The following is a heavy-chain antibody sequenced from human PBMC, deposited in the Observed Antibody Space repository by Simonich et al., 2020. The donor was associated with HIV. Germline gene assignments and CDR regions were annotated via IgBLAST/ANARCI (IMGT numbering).Heavy chain of an antibody. CDR3: ARRHPTTVTTPYFDY. CDR2: INHRGST. Sequence: QVQLQQWCAGLLKPSETLSLTCAVYGGSFSGYYWSWIRQPPGKGLEWIGEINHRGSTNYNPSLKSRVTISVDTSKNQFSLKLSSVTAADTAVYYCARRHPTTVTTPYFDYWGQGTLVTVSS. CDR1: GGSFSGYY. V-gene: IGHV4-34*01. J-gene: IGHJ4*02. D-gene: IGHD4-17*01.